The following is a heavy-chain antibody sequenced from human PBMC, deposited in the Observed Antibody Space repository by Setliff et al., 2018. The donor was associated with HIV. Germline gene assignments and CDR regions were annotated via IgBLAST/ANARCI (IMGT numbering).Heavy chain of an antibody. CDR1: GDSIKDYY. CDR2: MSXXANR. Sequence: SETLSLTCNVAGDSIKDYYWSWIRQPPGKGXEWXXYMSXXANRNXNPSLKXXXXISIDTSKNQFSLRLKSVTAADAAXYYCARGAGAFGAKLDSWGQG. CDR3: ARGAGAFGAKLDS. D-gene: IGHD3-10*01. V-gene: IGHV4-59*01. J-gene: IGHJ4*02.